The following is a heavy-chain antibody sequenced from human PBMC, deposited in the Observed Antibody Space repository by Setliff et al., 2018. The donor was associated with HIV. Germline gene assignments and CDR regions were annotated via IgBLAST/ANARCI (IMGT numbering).Heavy chain of an antibody. V-gene: IGHV1-18*01. CDR1: GYTFSNYG. D-gene: IGHD3-10*01. Sequence: ASVKVSCKASGYTFSNYGITWVRQAPGQGLEWMGWITSYSGNTNYAKKFKGRVTMTTDTSTSTVYMELGSLISDDTAVYYCAREGLWFGDRGYYMDVWGTGTAVTVSS. J-gene: IGHJ6*03. CDR2: ITSYSGNT. CDR3: AREGLWFGDRGYYMDV.